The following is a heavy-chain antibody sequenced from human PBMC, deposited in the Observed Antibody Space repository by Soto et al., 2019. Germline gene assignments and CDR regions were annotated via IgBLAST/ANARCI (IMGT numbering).Heavy chain of an antibody. V-gene: IGHV1-46*03. J-gene: IGHJ4*02. CDR3: ASRAGSGSYLDY. D-gene: IGHD3-10*01. Sequence: QVQLVQSGAEVKKPGASVKVSCKESGYTFTSYYMHWVRQAPGQGLEWMGIINPSGGSTSYAQKFQGRVTMTRDTSTSTVYMELSSLRSEDTAVYYCASRAGSGSYLDYWGQGTLVTVSS. CDR1: GYTFTSYY. CDR2: INPSGGST.